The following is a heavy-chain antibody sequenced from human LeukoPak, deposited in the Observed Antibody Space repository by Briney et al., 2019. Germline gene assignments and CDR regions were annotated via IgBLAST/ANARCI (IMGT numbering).Heavy chain of an antibody. CDR1: GFTFSSYG. J-gene: IGHJ4*02. D-gene: IGHD6-13*01. Sequence: GRSLRLSCAASGFTFSSYGMHWVRQAPGKGLEWVAVIWYDGSNEYYADSVKGRFAISRDNSKNTLYLQMNSLRAEDTAVYYCARGYSSSSDDFDYWGQGALVAVSS. CDR2: IWYDGSNE. V-gene: IGHV3-33*01. CDR3: ARGYSSSSDDFDY.